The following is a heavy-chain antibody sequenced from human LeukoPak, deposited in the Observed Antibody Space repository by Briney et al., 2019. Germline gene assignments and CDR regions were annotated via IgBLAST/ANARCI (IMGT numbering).Heavy chain of an antibody. CDR2: INHSGST. CDR3: ARGGYNWNYVDY. V-gene: IGHV4-34*01. J-gene: IGHJ4*02. Sequence: SETLSLTCAVYGGSFSGYYWSWIRQPPGKGLEWIGEINHSGSTNYNPSLKSRLTISVDTSKNQFSLKLSSVTAADTAVYYCARGGYNWNYVDYWGQGTLVTVSS. D-gene: IGHD1-20*01. CDR1: GGSFSGYY.